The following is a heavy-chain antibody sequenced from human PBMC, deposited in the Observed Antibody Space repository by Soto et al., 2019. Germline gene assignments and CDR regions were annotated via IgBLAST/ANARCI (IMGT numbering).Heavy chain of an antibody. Sequence: EVQLVESGGGRVYPGGSLRLSCEALGFSFSNYEMNWVRLAPGKGLEWISYISTSGSTTYYADSVKGRFSVSRDNAKNSLYLHMDSLRAEDTALYFCAREDADKLPDTFDSWGQGTLVTVSP. D-gene: IGHD1-1*01. J-gene: IGHJ4*02. CDR3: AREDADKLPDTFDS. CDR1: GFSFSNYE. V-gene: IGHV3-48*03. CDR2: ISTSGSTT.